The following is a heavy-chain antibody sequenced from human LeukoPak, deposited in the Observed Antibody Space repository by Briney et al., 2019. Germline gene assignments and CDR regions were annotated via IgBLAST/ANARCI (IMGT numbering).Heavy chain of an antibody. V-gene: IGHV1-2*02. CDR1: GYTFTSYG. D-gene: IGHD3-10*01. Sequence: ASVKVSCKASGYTFTSYGISWVRQAPGQGLEWMGWINPNSGGTNYAQKFQGRVTMTRDTSISTAYMELSRLRSDDTAVYYCAREGPRITMVRGVIITGWFDPWGQGTLVTVSS. CDR3: AREGPRITMVRGVIITGWFDP. J-gene: IGHJ5*02. CDR2: INPNSGGT.